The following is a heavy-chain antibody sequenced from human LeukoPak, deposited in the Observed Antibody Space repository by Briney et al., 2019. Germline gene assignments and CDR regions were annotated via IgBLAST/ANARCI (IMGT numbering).Heavy chain of an antibody. D-gene: IGHD6-19*01. CDR1: GYTFTSYG. CDR2: ISAYNGNT. J-gene: IGHJ6*02. V-gene: IGHV1-18*01. CDR3: ARDHGEEQWLVQYYYYGMGV. Sequence: ASVKVSCKASGYTFTSYGISWVRQAPGQGLEWTGWISAYNGNTNYAQKLQGRATMTTDTSTSTAYMELRSLRSDDTAVYYCARDHGEEQWLVQYYYYGMGVWGQGTTVTVSS.